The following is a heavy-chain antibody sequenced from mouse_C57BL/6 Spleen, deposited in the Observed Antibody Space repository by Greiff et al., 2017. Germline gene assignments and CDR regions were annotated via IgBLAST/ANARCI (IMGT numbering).Heavy chain of an antibody. V-gene: IGHV2-5*01. CDR3: AKALRYYDYDGYYAMDY. J-gene: IGHJ4*01. CDR2: IWRGGST. Sequence: QVQLHQSGPGLVQPSQSLSITCTVSGFSLTSYGVHWVRQSPGKGLEWLGVIWRGGSTDYNAAFMSRLSITKDNSKSQVFFKMNSLQADDTAIYYWAKALRYYDYDGYYAMDYWGQGTSVTVSS. CDR1: GFSLTSYG. D-gene: IGHD2-4*01.